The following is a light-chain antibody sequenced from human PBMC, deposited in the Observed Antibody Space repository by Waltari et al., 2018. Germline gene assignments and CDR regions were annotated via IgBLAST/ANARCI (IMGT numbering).Light chain of an antibody. J-gene: IGLJ1*01. V-gene: IGLV2-14*01. CDR1: SSDLGAFKY. CDR3: ISFTSSVTYV. Sequence: QSALTQPASVSGSPGQSHTISCTGTSSDLGAFKYVSWYQQQPGQAPKLIIYEVSNRPSGVSKRFSGSKSGNTASLSISGLQAEDEADYYCISFTSSVTYVFGTGTRVTVV. CDR2: EVS.